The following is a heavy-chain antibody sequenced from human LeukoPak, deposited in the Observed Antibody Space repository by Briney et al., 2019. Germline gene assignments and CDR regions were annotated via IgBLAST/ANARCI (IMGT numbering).Heavy chain of an antibody. CDR3: ARDHYYYGSGSYYNRNLYYYYMDV. CDR1: GGTFSSYA. J-gene: IGHJ6*03. CDR2: IIPIFGTA. V-gene: IGHV1-69*05. D-gene: IGHD3-10*01. Sequence: SVKVSCQASGGTFSSYAISWVRQAPGQGLEWMGGIIPIFGTANYAQKFQGRVTITTDESTSTAYMELSSLRSEDTAVYYCARDHYYYGSGSYYNRNLYYYYMDVWGKGTTVTVSS.